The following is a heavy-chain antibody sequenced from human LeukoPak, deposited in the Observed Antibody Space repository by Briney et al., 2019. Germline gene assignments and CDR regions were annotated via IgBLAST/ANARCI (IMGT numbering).Heavy chain of an antibody. Sequence: GGSLRLSCAASGFTFSSYWMHWVRQAPGKGLVWVSRINSDGSSTSYADSVKGRFTISRDNSKNTLYLQMNSLRAEDTAVYYCAKATPWTRYDYWGQGTLVTASS. CDR3: AKATPWTRYDY. J-gene: IGHJ4*02. CDR1: GFTFSSYW. CDR2: INSDGSST. D-gene: IGHD4-23*01. V-gene: IGHV3-74*01.